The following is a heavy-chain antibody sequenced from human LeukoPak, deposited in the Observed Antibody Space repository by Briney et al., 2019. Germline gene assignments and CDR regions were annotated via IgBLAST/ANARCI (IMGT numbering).Heavy chain of an antibody. CDR3: ARGPILVRGVILADSVGGMDV. Sequence: SVKVSCKASGFTFTSSAVQWVRQARGQRLEWIGWIVVGSGNTNYAQKFQERVTITRDMSTSTAYMELSSLRSEDTAVYYCARGPILVRGVILADSVGGMDVWGQGTTVTVSS. V-gene: IGHV1-58*01. CDR2: IVVGSGNT. J-gene: IGHJ6*02. CDR1: GFTFTSSA. D-gene: IGHD3-10*01.